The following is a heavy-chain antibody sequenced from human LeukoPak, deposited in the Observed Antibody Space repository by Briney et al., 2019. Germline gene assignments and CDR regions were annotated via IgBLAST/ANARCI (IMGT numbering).Heavy chain of an antibody. CDR3: ARHGLKLVGASTIYFDN. CDR1: GGSISNNY. Sequence: SETLSLTCTVSGGSISNNYWSWIRQPPGKGLEWIGYIYTSGSTNYNPSFMSRVTISVDTSKNQFSLMLNSVTAADTAVYYCARHGLKLVGASTIYFDNWGRGILVTVSS. D-gene: IGHD1-26*01. CDR2: IYTSGST. V-gene: IGHV4-4*09. J-gene: IGHJ4*02.